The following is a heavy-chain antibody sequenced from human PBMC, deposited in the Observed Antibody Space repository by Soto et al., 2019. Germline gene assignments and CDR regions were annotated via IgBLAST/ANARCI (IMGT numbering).Heavy chain of an antibody. CDR1: GFTFSSYS. CDR3: ARDHGKKKYSSSWYGLSAFDI. Sequence: GGSLRLSCAASGFTFSSYSMNWVRQAPGKGLEWVSSISSSSSYIYYADSVKGRFTISRDNAKNSLYLQMNSLRAEDTAVYYCARDHGKKKYSSSWYGLSAFDIWGQGTMVTVSS. D-gene: IGHD6-13*01. V-gene: IGHV3-21*01. CDR2: ISSSSSYI. J-gene: IGHJ3*02.